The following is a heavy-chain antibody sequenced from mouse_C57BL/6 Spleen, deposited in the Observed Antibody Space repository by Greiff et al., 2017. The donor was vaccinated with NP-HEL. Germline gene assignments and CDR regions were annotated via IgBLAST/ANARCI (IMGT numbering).Heavy chain of an antibody. CDR2: LWTGGGT. J-gene: IGHJ4*01. CDR3: ARDYGNAMDY. V-gene: IGHV2-9-1*01. D-gene: IGHD1-1*01. Sequence: QVQLQQSGPGLVAPSQSLSITCTVSGFSLTSYAISWVRQPPGKGLEWLGVLWTGGGTNYNSALKSRLSISKDNSKSQVFLKMNSLQTDDTARYYCARDYGNAMDYWGQGTSVTVSS. CDR1: GFSLTSYA.